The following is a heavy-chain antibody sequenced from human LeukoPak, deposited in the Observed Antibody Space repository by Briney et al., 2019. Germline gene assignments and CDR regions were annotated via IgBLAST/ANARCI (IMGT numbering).Heavy chain of an antibody. J-gene: IGHJ5*02. CDR2: ISSSSLTI. CDR3: ARGRGAGRERNWFHP. V-gene: IGHV3-11*01. D-gene: IGHD1-1*01. Sequence: GGSLRLSCAVSGFTFSDYYMNWIRQAPGKGLEWVSYISSSSLTIYYADSVKGRFTISRDNAKDSLYLQMNSLRAEDTAVYYCARGRGAGRERNWFHPWGQGTLVTVSS. CDR1: GFTFSDYY.